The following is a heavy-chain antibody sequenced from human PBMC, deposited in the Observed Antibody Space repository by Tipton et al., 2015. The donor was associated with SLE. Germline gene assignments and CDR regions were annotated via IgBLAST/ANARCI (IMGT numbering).Heavy chain of an antibody. V-gene: IGHV4-61*02. CDR1: GGSINDDHYY. J-gene: IGHJ6*03. Sequence: TLSLTCIVSGGSINDDHYYWTWIRQTAGKGLEWIGRIYTSGRTNYNPSLKSRVTISVDTPKNQFSLKLSSVTAADTAVYYCARDKGRSDYYYYMDVWGKGTTVTVSS. D-gene: IGHD6-6*01. CDR3: ARDKGRSDYYYYMDV. CDR2: IYTSGRT.